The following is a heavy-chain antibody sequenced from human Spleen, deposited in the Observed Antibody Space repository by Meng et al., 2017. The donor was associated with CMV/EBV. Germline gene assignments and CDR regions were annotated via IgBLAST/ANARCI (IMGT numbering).Heavy chain of an antibody. D-gene: IGHD5-12*01. Sequence: SGYPFTSYSMHWVRQAPGQGLEWMGIINPSGGSTSYAQNFQGRVTMTRDTSTSTVYVEMSSLRSEDTAVYYCARERSYSGYDPEYFPHWGQGTLVTVSS. CDR2: INPSGGST. J-gene: IGHJ1*01. CDR3: ARERSYSGYDPEYFPH. CDR1: GYPFTSYS. V-gene: IGHV1-46*01.